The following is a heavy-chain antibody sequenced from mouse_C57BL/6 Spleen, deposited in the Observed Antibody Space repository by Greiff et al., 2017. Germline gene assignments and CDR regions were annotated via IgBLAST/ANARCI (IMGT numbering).Heavy chain of an antibody. CDR3: ARRDSSGLAWFAY. D-gene: IGHD3-2*02. V-gene: IGHV5-17*01. Sequence: EVQLVESGGGLVKPGGSLKLSCAASGFTFSDYGMHWVRQAPEKGLEWVAYISSGSSTIYSADTVKGRFTISRDNAKNTLFLQMTSLRSEDTAMYYCARRDSSGLAWFAYWGQGTLVTVSA. CDR2: ISSGSSTI. CDR1: GFTFSDYG. J-gene: IGHJ3*01.